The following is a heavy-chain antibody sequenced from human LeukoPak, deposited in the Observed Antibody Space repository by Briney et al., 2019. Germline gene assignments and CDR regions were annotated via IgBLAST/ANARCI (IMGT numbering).Heavy chain of an antibody. CDR3: ARSRDIVVVPAAYNWFDP. D-gene: IGHD2-2*01. CDR1: GGVFTTYT. CDR2: IIPIFGTA. J-gene: IGHJ5*02. V-gene: IGHV1-69*05. Sequence: SVKVSCKASGGVFTTYTMSWVRQAPGQGLEWMGGIIPIFGTANYAQKFQGRVTITTDESTSTAYMELSSLRSEDTAVYYCARSRDIVVVPAAYNWFDPWGQGTLVTVSS.